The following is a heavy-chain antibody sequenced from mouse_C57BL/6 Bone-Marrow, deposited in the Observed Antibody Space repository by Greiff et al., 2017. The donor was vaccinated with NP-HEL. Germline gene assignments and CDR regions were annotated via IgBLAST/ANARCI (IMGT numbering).Heavy chain of an antibody. CDR3: VRHGYYCYDELGMDY. CDR2: FYPGSGSI. Sequence: QVQLQQSGAELVKPGASVKLSCKASGYTFTEYTIHWVKQRSGQGLEWIGWFYPGSGSITYNEKFKDTATLTAATSSRTFYIELIRLTSKDTAVYCCVRHGYYCYDELGMDYWGQGTAVTVSS. CDR1: GYTFTEYT. D-gene: IGHD2-12*01. V-gene: IGHV1-62-2*01. J-gene: IGHJ4*01.